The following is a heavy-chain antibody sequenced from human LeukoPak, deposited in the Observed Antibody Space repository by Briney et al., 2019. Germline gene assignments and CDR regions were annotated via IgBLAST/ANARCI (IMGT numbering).Heavy chain of an antibody. CDR3: AKDLSYDSSGYDY. Sequence: GGSLRLSCAASGFTFSSYGMPWVRQPPGKGLEWVAVISYDGSNKYYADSVKGRFTISRDNSKNTLYLQMNSLRAEDTAVYYCAKDLSYDSSGYDYWGQGTLVTVSS. D-gene: IGHD3-22*01. J-gene: IGHJ4*02. V-gene: IGHV3-30*18. CDR2: ISYDGSNK. CDR1: GFTFSSYG.